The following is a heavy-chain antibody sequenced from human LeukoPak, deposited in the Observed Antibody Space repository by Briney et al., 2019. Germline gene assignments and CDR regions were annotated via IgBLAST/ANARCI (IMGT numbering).Heavy chain of an antibody. CDR2: IYYSGST. D-gene: IGHD3-10*01. V-gene: IGHV4-59*01. J-gene: IGHJ5*02. CDR3: ARSMVRGVRDWFDP. CDR1: GGSISSYY. Sequence: PSETLSLTCTVSGGSISSYYWSWIRQPPGKGLEWIGYIYYSGSTNYNPSLKSQVTISVDTSKNQFSLKLSSVTAADTAVYYCARSMVRGVRDWFDPWGQGTLVTVSS.